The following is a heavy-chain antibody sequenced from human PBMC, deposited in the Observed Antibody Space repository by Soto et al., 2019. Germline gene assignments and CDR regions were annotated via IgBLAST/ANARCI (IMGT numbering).Heavy chain of an antibody. Sequence: VQLVESGGGLVQPGRSLRLSCSTSGFIFTNFGMHWVRQAPGRGPEWVAAIWYDGSKKYYGDSVKGRFTISRDTSRKTVHLQMNSLRAEDTALYYCVRDYCSTSSCYDYWGQGTLVIVSS. CDR1: GFIFTNFG. D-gene: IGHD2-2*01. J-gene: IGHJ4*02. CDR2: IWYDGSKK. V-gene: IGHV3-33*04. CDR3: VRDYCSTSSCYDY.